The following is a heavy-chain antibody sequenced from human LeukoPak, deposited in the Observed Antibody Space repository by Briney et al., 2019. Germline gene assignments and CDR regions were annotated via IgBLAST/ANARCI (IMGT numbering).Heavy chain of an antibody. CDR3: ARGGVPAAPYYMDV. V-gene: IGHV3-74*01. J-gene: IGHJ6*03. Sequence: PGGSLRLSCAPFGFTFRSYWVHWVRQVPGKGLVWVSRISGDGSGTTYADSVKGRFTISRDNARNTLYLQMNSLRDEDTAVYYCARGGVPAAPYYMDVWGKGTTVTVSS. CDR2: ISGDGSGT. D-gene: IGHD2-2*01. CDR1: GFTFRSYW.